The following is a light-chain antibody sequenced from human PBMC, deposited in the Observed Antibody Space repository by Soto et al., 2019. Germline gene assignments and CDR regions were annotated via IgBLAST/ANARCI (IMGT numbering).Light chain of an antibody. J-gene: IGKJ3*01. V-gene: IGKV3-11*01. CDR3: QQRRNWPLT. Sequence: EIVLTQSPATLSLSPGERATLSCRASQSVSSYLAWYQQKPGQAPRLLIYDASNRATGIPARFSGSGSGTDFTRTISSLEPEDFAVYYCQQRRNWPLTFGPGTKVDIK. CDR2: DAS. CDR1: QSVSSY.